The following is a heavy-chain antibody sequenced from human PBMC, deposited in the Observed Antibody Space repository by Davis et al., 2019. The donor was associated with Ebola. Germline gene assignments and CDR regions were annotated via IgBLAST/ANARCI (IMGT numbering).Heavy chain of an antibody. V-gene: IGHV4-4*02. D-gene: IGHD5-18*01. CDR1: GGSISSSNW. CDR3: ARKYSIVPGYYFDF. J-gene: IGHJ4*02. Sequence: MPSETLSLTCAVSGGSISSSNWWSWVSQPPGKGLERIPETQHSRSPNYYPALQSRVTISVDKSKYQFSLNLNSVTAADTAVYYCARKYSIVPGYYFDFWGQGTLVTVSS. CDR2: TQHSRSP.